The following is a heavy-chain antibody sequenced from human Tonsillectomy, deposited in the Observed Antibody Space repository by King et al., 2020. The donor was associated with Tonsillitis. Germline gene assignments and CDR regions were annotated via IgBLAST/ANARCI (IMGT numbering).Heavy chain of an antibody. J-gene: IGHJ6*02. CDR3: AKDIEFIAAVFYGMDV. D-gene: IGHD6-13*01. V-gene: IGHV3-30*18. Sequence: GQLVQSGGGVVQPGRSLRLSCAASGFTFSSYGMHWVRQAPGKGLEWVAVISYDGSNKYYADSVKGRFTISRDNSKNTLYLQMNSLRAEDTAVYYCAKDIEFIAAVFYGMDVWGQGTTVTASS. CDR1: GFTFSSYG. CDR2: ISYDGSNK.